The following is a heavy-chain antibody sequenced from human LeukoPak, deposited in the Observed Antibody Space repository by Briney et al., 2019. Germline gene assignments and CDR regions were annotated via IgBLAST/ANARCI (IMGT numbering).Heavy chain of an antibody. CDR2: INHSGST. CDR3: ARGPHRRYCSGGSCDATSFDY. CDR1: GGSFSGYY. J-gene: IGHJ4*02. D-gene: IGHD2-15*01. Sequence: SETLSLTCAVYGGSFSGYYWSWIRQPPGKGLEWIGGINHSGSTNYNPSLKSRVTISVDTSKNQFSLKLSSVTAADTAVYYCARGPHRRYCSGGSCDATSFDYWGQGTLVTVSS. V-gene: IGHV4-34*01.